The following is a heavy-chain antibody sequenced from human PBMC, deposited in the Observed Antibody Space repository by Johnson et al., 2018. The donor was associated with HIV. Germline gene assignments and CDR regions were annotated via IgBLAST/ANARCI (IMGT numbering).Heavy chain of an antibody. CDR3: ARDPANGGWQGAFDI. J-gene: IGHJ3*02. V-gene: IGHV3-30*02. CDR2: IRYDGSNK. D-gene: IGHD7-27*01. Sequence: QVKLVESGGGVVQPGGSLRLSCAASGFTFSDYGMHWVRQAPGKGLEWVAFIRYDGSNKYYADSVKGRFTISRDNSKNTLYLQMNSLRAEAKAVYFWARDPANGGWQGAFDIVGQGTLVTVSS. CDR1: GFTFSDYG.